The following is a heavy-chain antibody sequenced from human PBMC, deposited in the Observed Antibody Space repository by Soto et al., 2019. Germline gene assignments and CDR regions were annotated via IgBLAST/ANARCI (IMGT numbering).Heavy chain of an antibody. V-gene: IGHV1-8*01. CDR3: ARGSYYDILTGYMDAFDI. J-gene: IGHJ3*02. CDR2: MNPNSGNT. Sequence: ASVKVSCKASGCTFTSYDINWVRQATGQGLGWMGWMNPNSGNTGYAQKFQGRVTMTRNTSISTAYMEPSSLRSEDTAVYYCARGSYYDILTGYMDAFDIWGQGTMVTVSS. D-gene: IGHD3-9*01. CDR1: GCTFTSYD.